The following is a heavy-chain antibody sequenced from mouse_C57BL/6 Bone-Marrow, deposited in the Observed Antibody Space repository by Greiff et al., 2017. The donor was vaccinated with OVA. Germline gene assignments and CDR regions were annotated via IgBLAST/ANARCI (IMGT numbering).Heavy chain of an antibody. CDR2: IHPNSGST. Sequence: VQLQQPGAELVKPGASVKLSCKASGYTFTSYWLHWVKQRPGQGLEWIGMIHPNSGSTNYNEKFKSKATLTVDKSSSTAYMQLSSLTSEDSAVYDCAKRGLYWYLEVWGTGTTVTVSS. J-gene: IGHJ1*03. CDR1: GYTFTSYW. CDR3: AKRGLYWYLEV. V-gene: IGHV1-64*01.